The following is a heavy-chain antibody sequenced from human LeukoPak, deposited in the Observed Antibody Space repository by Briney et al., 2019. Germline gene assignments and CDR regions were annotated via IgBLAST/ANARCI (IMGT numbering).Heavy chain of an antibody. CDR1: GYRFINYW. J-gene: IGHJ4*02. Sequence: GEPLKISCQGSGYRFINYWIGWVRQMPGKGLEWMGIVSPGDSDTRYSPSFQGQVTISVDKSISTAYLQWSSLKASDTAMYYCARPNLTSGTYYIDYWGQGTLVTVSS. V-gene: IGHV5-51*01. D-gene: IGHD3-10*01. CDR2: VSPGDSDT. CDR3: ARPNLTSGTYYIDY.